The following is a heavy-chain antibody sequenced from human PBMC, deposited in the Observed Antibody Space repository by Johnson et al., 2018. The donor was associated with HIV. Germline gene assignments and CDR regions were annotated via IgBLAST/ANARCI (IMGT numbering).Heavy chain of an antibody. J-gene: IGHJ3*02. CDR2: IFSGGST. V-gene: IGHV3-66*01. Sequence: VQLVESGGGLVQPGGSLRLSCAASGFTVSSNYMTWVRQAPGKGLEWVSVIFSGGSTYYADSVKGRFTISGDNSKNTLYLQMNSLRAEDTAVYYCARACRDGYTCDAFDIWGQGTMVTVSS. CDR3: ARACRDGYTCDAFDI. D-gene: IGHD5-24*01. CDR1: GFTVSSNY.